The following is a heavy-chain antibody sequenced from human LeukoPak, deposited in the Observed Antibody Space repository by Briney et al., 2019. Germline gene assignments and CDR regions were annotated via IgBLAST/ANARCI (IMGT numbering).Heavy chain of an antibody. CDR3: ARGRRACSSTTCYSWFDP. Sequence: PGGSLRLSCAASGFTFSSYGMHWVRQAPGKGLEWVARIRHDGSNEYHADSVKGRFTISRDNSKNTLHLQMNSLRAEDTAVYFCARGRRACSSTTCYSWFDPWGQGTLVTVSS. CDR1: GFTFSSYG. V-gene: IGHV3-33*01. CDR2: IRHDGSNE. J-gene: IGHJ5*02. D-gene: IGHD2-2*01.